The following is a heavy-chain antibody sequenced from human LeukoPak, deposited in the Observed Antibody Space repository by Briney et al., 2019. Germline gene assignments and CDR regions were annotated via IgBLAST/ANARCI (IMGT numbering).Heavy chain of an antibody. CDR2: IKEDGSEK. CDR1: GFTFSNFW. D-gene: IGHD3-22*01. V-gene: IGHV3-7*01. J-gene: IGHJ4*02. Sequence: PGGSLRFSCAASGFTFSNFWMSWVRQAPGKGLEGVANIKEDGSEKYYVDSVKGRFTISRDNAKNSLSLQVNSLSAEDTAVYYCARSRSGYYEDYWGQGTLVTVSS. CDR3: ARSRSGYYEDY.